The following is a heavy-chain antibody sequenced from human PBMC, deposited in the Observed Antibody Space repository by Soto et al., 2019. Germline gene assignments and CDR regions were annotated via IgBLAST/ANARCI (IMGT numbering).Heavy chain of an antibody. CDR1: GGSLSSYY. Sequence: PSETLSLTCTVSGGSLSSYYWTWIRQPPGKGLEWIGYVYYSGNTNYNPSLKSRVTISVDTSKNQFSLKLGSVTAADTAVYHCAKLPWADYGGIFDPWGQGTLVTVSS. D-gene: IGHD4-17*01. V-gene: IGHV4-59*08. CDR2: VYYSGNT. CDR3: AKLPWADYGGIFDP. J-gene: IGHJ5*02.